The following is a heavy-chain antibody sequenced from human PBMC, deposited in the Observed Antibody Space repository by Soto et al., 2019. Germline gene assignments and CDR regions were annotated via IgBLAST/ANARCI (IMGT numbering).Heavy chain of an antibody. CDR3: ARDGDYYDSSGFQRDYHYYGMDV. D-gene: IGHD3-22*01. Sequence: QVQLVQSGVEVQKPGSSVKVSCQASGGSFSDYAISWVRQAPGQGLEWMGGIIPMLGIADNAQKFQGRVIITADEYTSTVYMELSSLRSEYTAVYYCARDGDYYDSSGFQRDYHYYGMDVWGQGTTVTVAS. CDR1: GGSFSDYA. CDR2: IIPMLGIA. V-gene: IGHV1-69*01. J-gene: IGHJ6*02.